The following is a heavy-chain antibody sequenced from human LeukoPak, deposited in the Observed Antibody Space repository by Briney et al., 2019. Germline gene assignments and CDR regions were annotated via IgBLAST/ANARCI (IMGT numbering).Heavy chain of an antibody. V-gene: IGHV4-59*08. D-gene: IGHD3-9*01. CDR3: ARQGYDILTGYIDAFDI. CDR1: GGSISSYY. J-gene: IGHJ3*02. CDR2: ISYRGST. Sequence: SETLSLTCTVSGGSISSYYWSWIRQPPGKGLEWIGYISYRGSTNYNPSLKSRVTISIDTSKNQFSLKLRSVTAADTAIYYCARQGYDILTGYIDAFDIWGQGTMVTVSS.